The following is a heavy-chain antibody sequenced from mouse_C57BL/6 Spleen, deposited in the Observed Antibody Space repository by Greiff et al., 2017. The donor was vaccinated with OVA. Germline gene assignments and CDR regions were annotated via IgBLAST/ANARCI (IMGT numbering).Heavy chain of an antibody. CDR2: ISDGGSYT. Sequence: EVKVVESGGGLVKPGGSLKLSCAASGFTFSSYAMSWVRQTPETRLEWVATISDGGSYTYYPDNVKGRFTISRDNAKNNLYLQMSHLKSEDTAMYYCAREDSNYAMDYWGQGTSVTVSS. CDR1: GFTFSSYA. CDR3: AREDSNYAMDY. D-gene: IGHD3-3*01. V-gene: IGHV5-4*01. J-gene: IGHJ4*01.